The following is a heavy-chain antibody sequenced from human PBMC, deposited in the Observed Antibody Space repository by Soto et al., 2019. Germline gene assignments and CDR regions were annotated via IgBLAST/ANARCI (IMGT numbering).Heavy chain of an antibody. CDR1: GYSFATSG. CDR3: ARAGQYYDASGYAN. Sequence: QVKLVQSGTEVKKPGASIKVSCKAPGYSFATSGMSWVRQAPGQGLEWMGWISAYNGNTNYDQNLQDRVTMTTDTSTSTAYLELRNLRSDDTAVYYCARAGQYYDASGYANWGQGTLVTVSS. CDR2: ISAYNGNT. J-gene: IGHJ4*02. D-gene: IGHD3-22*01. V-gene: IGHV1-18*01.